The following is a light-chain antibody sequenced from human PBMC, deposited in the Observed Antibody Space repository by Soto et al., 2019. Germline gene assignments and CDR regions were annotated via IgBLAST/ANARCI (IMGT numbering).Light chain of an antibody. J-gene: IGKJ4*01. CDR1: QSVSSSQ. Sequence: EIVLTQSPGTLSLSPGGGATLSCRAGQSVSSSQLAWFQQKPGQAPRLLVYGASSRATGIPDRFSGSGSGTDFTFTISRLEPEDFAMYYCQQYSSSPLTFGGGTKVDIK. CDR3: QQYSSSPLT. V-gene: IGKV3-20*01. CDR2: GAS.